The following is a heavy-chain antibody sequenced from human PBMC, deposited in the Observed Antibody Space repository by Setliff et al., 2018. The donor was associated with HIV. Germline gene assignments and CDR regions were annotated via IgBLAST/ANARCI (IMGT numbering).Heavy chain of an antibody. J-gene: IGHJ5*02. V-gene: IGHV1-18*01. CDR3: ARARLQGIVTAVGPRDNCLDP. CDR2: ISAYNGNT. CDR1: GYNFINYG. D-gene: IGHD1-26*01. Sequence: ASVTVSCKASGYNFINYGISWVRQAPGQGLEWMGWISAYNGNTDYAPRLLGRVTMTTDTFTSTAYMELRSLSSDETAVYYCARARLQGIVTAVGPRDNCLDPWGQGTRVTVSS.